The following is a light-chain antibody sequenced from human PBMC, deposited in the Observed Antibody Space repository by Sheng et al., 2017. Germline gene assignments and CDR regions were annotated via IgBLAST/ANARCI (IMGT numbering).Light chain of an antibody. CDR3: QSYDNDYWV. V-gene: IGLV6-57*02. J-gene: IGLJ3*02. CDR1: GGTIAANY. CDR2: DDR. Sequence: LMLTQPHSVSESPGKTVTISCASSGGTIAANYVQWYQQRPGSAPTVVIFDDRQRPSGVPDRFSASIDGSSNSASLTISGLQTEDEADYYCQSYDNDYWVFGGGTRLTVL.